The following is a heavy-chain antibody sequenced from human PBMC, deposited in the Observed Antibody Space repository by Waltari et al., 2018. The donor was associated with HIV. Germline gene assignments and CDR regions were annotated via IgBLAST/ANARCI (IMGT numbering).Heavy chain of an antibody. Sequence: EVHLMHPEGGRVRRGGALWSSCVLPGFVLGCFWVIWVRQAPGEGREWVAGIKEDGSETHYVESLKVRFIISRDDANNSVHLDMTNMGASDTAIYFCARESEWLYSAFIDLWGGGSLVTVSS. V-gene: IGHV3-7*01. CDR1: GFVLGCFW. J-gene: IGHJ4*02. CDR2: IKEDGSET. CDR3: ARESEWLYSAFIDL. D-gene: IGHD5-12*01.